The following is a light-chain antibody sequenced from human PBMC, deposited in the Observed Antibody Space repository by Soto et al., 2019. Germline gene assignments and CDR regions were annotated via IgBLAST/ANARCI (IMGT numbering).Light chain of an antibody. CDR3: QQYNYWPPTYT. CDR2: GAS. J-gene: IGKJ2*01. V-gene: IGKV3-15*01. Sequence: EIVMTQSPATLSVSPGERATLSCRASQSVTSNLAWYQQKPGQAPRLLIYGASTRATGIPARFSGSGSGTEFPLTLSSLQSEDFAVYYCQQYNYWPPTYTFGPGTKLEIK. CDR1: QSVTSN.